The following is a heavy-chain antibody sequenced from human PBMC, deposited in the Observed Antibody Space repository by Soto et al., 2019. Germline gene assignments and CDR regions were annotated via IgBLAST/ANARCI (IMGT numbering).Heavy chain of an antibody. J-gene: IGHJ4*02. CDR3: ARGEYGFIAAADDY. D-gene: IGHD6-13*01. CDR2: ISAYNGNT. Sequence: GESLKISCKASGYTFTSYGISWVRQAPGQGLEWMGWISAYNGNTNYAQKLQGRVTMTTDTSTSTAYMELRSLRSDDTAVYYCARGEYGFIAAADDYWGQGTLVTVSS. V-gene: IGHV1-18*01. CDR1: GYTFTSYG.